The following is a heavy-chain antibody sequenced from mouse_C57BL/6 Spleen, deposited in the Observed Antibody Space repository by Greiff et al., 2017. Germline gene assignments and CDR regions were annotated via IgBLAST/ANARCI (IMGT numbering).Heavy chain of an antibody. J-gene: IGHJ1*03. CDR3: ARGTYYSNYGYFDV. Sequence: QVQLQQPGAELVRPGTSVKLSCKASGYTFTSYWMHWVKQRPGQGLEWIGVIDPSDSYTNYNQKFKGKATLTVDTSSSKAYMQLSSLTSEDSAVYYCARGTYYSNYGYFDVWGTGTTVTVSS. V-gene: IGHV1-59*01. CDR2: IDPSDSYT. CDR1: GYTFTSYW. D-gene: IGHD2-5*01.